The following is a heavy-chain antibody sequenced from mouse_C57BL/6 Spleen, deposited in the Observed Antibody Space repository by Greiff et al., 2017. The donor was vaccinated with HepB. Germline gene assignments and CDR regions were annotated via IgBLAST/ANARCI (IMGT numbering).Heavy chain of an antibody. Sequence: VQLQQSGPELVKPGASVKMSCKASGYTFTDYYMHWVKQKPGKGLEWIGEIYPGSGNTYYNEKFKGKATLTADTSSITAYMQLSSLTSEYSAVYCCARSPLYYGSSSFAYWGQGTLVTVSA. D-gene: IGHD1-1*01. J-gene: IGHJ3*01. CDR1: YTFTDYYM. V-gene: IGHV1-83*01. CDR3: RSPLYYGSSSFAY. CDR2: YPGSGNTY.